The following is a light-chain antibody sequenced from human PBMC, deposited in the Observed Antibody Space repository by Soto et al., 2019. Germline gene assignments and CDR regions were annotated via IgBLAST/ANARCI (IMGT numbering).Light chain of an antibody. V-gene: IGKV1-12*01. CDR2: AAS. J-gene: IGKJ2*01. CDR3: QQASSFPHT. CDR1: QDINKC. Sequence: DIQMTQSPSSVSAPVGDRVTISCRASQDINKCLAWYQQKPGKAPKLLISAASTLQSGVPSRFSGSGSGTEFTLTIQSLQPDDIETYYCQQASSFPHTFGQGTKLEIK.